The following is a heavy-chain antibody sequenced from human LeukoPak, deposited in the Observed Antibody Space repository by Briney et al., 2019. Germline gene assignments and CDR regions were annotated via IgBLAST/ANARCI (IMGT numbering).Heavy chain of an antibody. Sequence: GGSLRLSCAASGFTCSSYAMSWVRQGPGKGLEWVSAISGSGGSTYYADSVKGRFTISGDNSKNTLYLQMNSLRAEDTAVYYCAKDLLVDTAMAAFDYWGQGTLVTVSS. D-gene: IGHD5-18*01. CDR3: AKDLLVDTAMAAFDY. CDR1: GFTCSSYA. V-gene: IGHV3-23*01. CDR2: ISGSGGST. J-gene: IGHJ4*02.